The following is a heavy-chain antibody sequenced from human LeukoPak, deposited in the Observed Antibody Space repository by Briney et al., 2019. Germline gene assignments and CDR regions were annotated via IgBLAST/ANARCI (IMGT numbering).Heavy chain of an antibody. D-gene: IGHD3-9*01. J-gene: IGHJ4*02. CDR2: INQDGSEK. V-gene: IGHV3-7*01. CDR1: ALTFSNHC. CDR3: ASHIFSELRYFDWSTNE. Sequence: PGGSLRLTCAASALTFSNHCMSWVRQPPGKGREWVANINQDGSEKYYVDSVKGRFTISRDNAKKTLYLQMNSLRAEDTAVYYCASHIFSELRYFDWSTNEWGQGTLVTVSS.